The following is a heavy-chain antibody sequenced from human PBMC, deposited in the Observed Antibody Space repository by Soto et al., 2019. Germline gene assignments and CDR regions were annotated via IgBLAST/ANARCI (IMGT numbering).Heavy chain of an antibody. J-gene: IGHJ4*02. CDR1: GYTFSSYG. CDR2: ISGYNGNT. D-gene: IGHD3-10*01. V-gene: IGHV1-18*01. Sequence: QVHLVQSGAEVKKPGASVKVSCKASGYTFSSYGISWVRQAPGQGLEWMGWISGYNGNTNYAQKLQGRVSVSADTNRTLNAHKGNTNNAPKPPDKVTNTTDTATNTVDMELRSLTSDDTAVYYCARGVMSPLIDYWGQGTLVTVSS. CDR3: NTTDTATNTVDMELRSLTSDDTAVYYCARGVMSPLIDY.